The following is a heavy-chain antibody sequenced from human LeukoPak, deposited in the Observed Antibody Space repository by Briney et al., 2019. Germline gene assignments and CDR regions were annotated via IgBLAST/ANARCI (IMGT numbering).Heavy chain of an antibody. CDR2: ISYDGSNK. V-gene: IGHV3-30*18. J-gene: IGHJ5*02. Sequence: GRSLRLSCAASGFTFSSYGMHWVRQAPGKGLGWVAVISYDGSNKYYADSVKGRFAISRDNSKNTLYLQMNSLRAEDTAVYYCAKVPRAHRSWFDPWGQGTLVTVSS. CDR3: AKVPRAHRSWFDP. CDR1: GFTFSSYG.